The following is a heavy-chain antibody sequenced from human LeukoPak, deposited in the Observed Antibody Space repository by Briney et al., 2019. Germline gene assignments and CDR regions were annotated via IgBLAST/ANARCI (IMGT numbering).Heavy chain of an antibody. CDR1: GFTFSSYA. V-gene: IGHV3-23*01. CDR3: ASTDSSGWFGIDY. J-gene: IGHJ4*02. D-gene: IGHD6-19*01. CDR2: ISGSGGST. Sequence: PGGSLRLSCAASGFTFSSYAMSWVRQAPGKGLEWVSAISGSGGSTYYADSVKGRFTISRDNSKNTLYLQMNSLRAEDTAVYYCASTDSSGWFGIDYWGQGTLVTVSS.